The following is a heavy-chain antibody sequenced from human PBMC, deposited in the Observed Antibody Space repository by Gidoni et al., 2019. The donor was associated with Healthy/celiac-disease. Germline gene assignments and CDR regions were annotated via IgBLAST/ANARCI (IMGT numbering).Heavy chain of an antibody. CDR3: AKDPPDYYDSSGYYLPLNPSAEYFQH. J-gene: IGHJ1*01. CDR1: GFTFSSYA. D-gene: IGHD3-22*01. CDR2: ISGSGGST. V-gene: IGHV3-23*01. Sequence: EVQLLESGGGLVQPGGSLRLSCAASGFTFSSYAMSWVRQAPGKGLEWVSAISGSGGSTYYADSVKGRFTISRDNSKNTLYLQMNSLRAEDTAVYYCAKDPPDYYDSSGYYLPLNPSAEYFQHWGQGTLVTVSS.